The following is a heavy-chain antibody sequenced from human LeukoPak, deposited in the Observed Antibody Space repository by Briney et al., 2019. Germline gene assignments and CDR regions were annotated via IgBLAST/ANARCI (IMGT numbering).Heavy chain of an antibody. J-gene: IGHJ3*02. CDR3: AREDYYAFDI. Sequence: GGSLRLSCAASGFTFSSCWMSWVRQAPGKGLEWVANIKQDGSEKYYVDSVKGRFTISRDNAKNSLYLQMNSLRAEDTAVYYCAREDYYAFDIWGQGTMVTVSS. D-gene: IGHD2/OR15-2a*01. CDR2: IKQDGSEK. CDR1: GFTFSSCW. V-gene: IGHV3-7*01.